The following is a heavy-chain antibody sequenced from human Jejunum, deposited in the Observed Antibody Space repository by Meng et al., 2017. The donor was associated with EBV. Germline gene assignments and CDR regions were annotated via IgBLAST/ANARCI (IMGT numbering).Heavy chain of an antibody. V-gene: IGHV4-4*02. CDR3: AKVGYGGYNYLES. CDR2: IFHIGST. CDR1: GDSISSSFW. D-gene: IGHD5-24*01. J-gene: IGHJ4*02. Sequence: QVHLQESGPGLVKPLGXLSLTCPVSGDSISSSFWWSWVRQPPGKGLEWIGEIFHIGSTNYNPSLKSRVTISVDKSKNQFSLKLTSVTAADTAVYYCAKVGYGGYNYLESWGRGTLVTVSS.